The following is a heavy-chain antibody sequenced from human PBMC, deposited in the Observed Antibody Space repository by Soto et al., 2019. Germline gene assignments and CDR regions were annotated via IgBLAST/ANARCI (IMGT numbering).Heavy chain of an antibody. D-gene: IGHD3-9*01. Sequence: QVQLQESGPGLVKPSQTLSLTCTVSGGSISSGDYYWSWIRQPPGKGLEWIGYIYYSGSTYYNPALTSRGTRSVDTSKHQFSLKLSSVTAADTAVYYCASVSDIAPGVWGQGTAVTGSS. CDR1: GGSISSGDYY. CDR3: ASVSDIAPGV. CDR2: IYYSGST. V-gene: IGHV4-30-4*01. J-gene: IGHJ6*02.